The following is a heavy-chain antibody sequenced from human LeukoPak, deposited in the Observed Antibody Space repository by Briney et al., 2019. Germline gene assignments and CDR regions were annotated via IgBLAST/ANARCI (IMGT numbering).Heavy chain of an antibody. CDR1: GFTVSSNY. D-gene: IGHD1-26*01. CDR2: IYSGGST. CDR3: AREGDSGSYRGGFDY. J-gene: IGHJ4*02. V-gene: IGHV3-66*02. Sequence: GGSLRLSCAASGFTVSSNYMSWVRQAPGKGXXXXXVIYSGGSTYYADSVKGRFTISRDNSKNTLYLQMNSLRAEDTAVYYCAREGDSGSYRGGFDYWGQGTLVTVSS.